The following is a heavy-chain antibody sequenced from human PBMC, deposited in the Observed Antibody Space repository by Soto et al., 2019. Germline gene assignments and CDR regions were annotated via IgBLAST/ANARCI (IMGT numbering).Heavy chain of an antibody. J-gene: IGHJ6*03. CDR2: MNPNSGNT. CDR1: GYTFTSYD. V-gene: IGHV1-8*01. D-gene: IGHD1-26*01. CDR3: ARGVDSGYYYYYYMDV. Sequence: ASVKVSCKASGYTFTSYDINWVRQATGQGLEWMGWMNPNSGNTGYAQKFQGRVTMTRNTSISTAYMELSSLRSEDTAVYYCARGVDSGYYYYYYMDVWGKGTTVTVSS.